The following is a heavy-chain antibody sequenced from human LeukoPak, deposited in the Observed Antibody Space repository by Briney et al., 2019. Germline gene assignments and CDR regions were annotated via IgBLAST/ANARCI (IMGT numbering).Heavy chain of an antibody. CDR1: EFSVGSNY. Sequence: GGSLRLSCAASEFSVGSNYMTWVRQAPGKGLEWVSLIYSGGSTYYADSVKGRFTISRDNAKNSLYLQMNSLRAEDTAVYYCARDKARVGGSYFGYWGQGTLVTVSS. CDR3: ARDKARVGGSYFGY. J-gene: IGHJ4*02. CDR2: IYSGGST. V-gene: IGHV3-66*01. D-gene: IGHD1-26*01.